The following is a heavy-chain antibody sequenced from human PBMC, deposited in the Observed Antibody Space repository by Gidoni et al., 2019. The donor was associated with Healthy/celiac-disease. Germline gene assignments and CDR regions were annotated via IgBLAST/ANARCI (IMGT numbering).Heavy chain of an antibody. V-gene: IGHV3-66*01. D-gene: IGHD6-19*01. CDR2: IYSGGST. J-gene: IGHJ3*02. Sequence: EVQLVESGGGLVQPGGSLRLSCAASGFTVSSNYMSWVRQAPGKGLEWVSVIYSGGSTYYADSVKGRFTISRDNSKNTLYLRMNSLGAEDTAVYYCARDSSGWLNAFDIWGQGTMVTVSS. CDR3: ARDSSGWLNAFDI. CDR1: GFTVSSNY.